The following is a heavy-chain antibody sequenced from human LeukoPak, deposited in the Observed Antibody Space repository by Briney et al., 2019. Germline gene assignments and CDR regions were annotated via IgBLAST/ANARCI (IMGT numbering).Heavy chain of an antibody. CDR3: ATGRSVGATLRRALIDY. Sequence: ASVKVSCKASGGTFSSYAISWVRQAPGQGLEWMGGFDPEDGETIYAQKFQGRVTMTEDTSTDTAYMELSSLRSEDTAVYYCATGRSVGATLRRALIDYWGQGTLVTVSS. CDR1: GGTFSSYA. V-gene: IGHV1-24*01. D-gene: IGHD1-26*01. J-gene: IGHJ4*02. CDR2: FDPEDGET.